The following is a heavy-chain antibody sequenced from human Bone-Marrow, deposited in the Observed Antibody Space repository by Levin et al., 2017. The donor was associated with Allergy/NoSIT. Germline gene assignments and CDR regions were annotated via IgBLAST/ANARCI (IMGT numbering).Heavy chain of an antibody. CDR3: ASEYYGVLTGYYYDY. J-gene: IGHJ4*02. V-gene: IGHV3-74*03. D-gene: IGHD3-9*01. CDR2: ISTDGSRT. Sequence: GGSLRLSCAASGLSFGSYWMHWVRQAPGEGLVWVSRISTDGSRTMYADSVKGRFTISRDNAKNTLYLDMTSLRVEDTAVYYCASEYYGVLTGYYYDYWGQGTLVTVSS. CDR1: GLSFGSYW.